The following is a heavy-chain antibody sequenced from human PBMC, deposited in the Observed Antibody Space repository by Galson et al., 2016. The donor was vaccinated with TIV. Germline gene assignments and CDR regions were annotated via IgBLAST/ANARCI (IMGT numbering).Heavy chain of an antibody. J-gene: IGHJ4*02. CDR3: AKDLGGPFDS. CDR1: GFTFSSYA. Sequence: SLRLSCAASGFTFSSYAMSWVRQAPGKGLEWVSDISGGGGTIYYADSVKGRFTISRDKPHKTLYLQMNSLRADDTAVYYCAKDLGGPFDSWGQGTLVTVSS. CDR2: ISGGGGTI. V-gene: IGHV3-23*01. D-gene: IGHD1-26*01.